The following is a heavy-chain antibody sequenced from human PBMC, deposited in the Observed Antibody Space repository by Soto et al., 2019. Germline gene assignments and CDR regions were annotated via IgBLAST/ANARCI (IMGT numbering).Heavy chain of an antibody. V-gene: IGHV3-15*07. CDR1: GFTFSNAW. CDR3: TTRSYYYGSGSYYNYYYYGMDV. J-gene: IGHJ6*02. D-gene: IGHD3-10*01. CDR2: IKSKTDGGTT. Sequence: TGGSLRLSCAASGFTFSNAWMNWVRQAPGKGLEWVGRIKSKTDGGTTDYAAPVKGRFTISRDDSKNTLYLQMNSLKTEDTAVYYCTTRSYYYGSGSYYNYYYYGMDVWGQGTTVTVSS.